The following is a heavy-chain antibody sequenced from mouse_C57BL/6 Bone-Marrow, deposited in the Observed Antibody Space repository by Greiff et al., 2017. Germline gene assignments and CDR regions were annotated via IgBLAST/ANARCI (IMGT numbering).Heavy chain of an antibody. V-gene: IGHV1-80*01. D-gene: IGHD2-4*01. CDR1: GYAFSSYW. Sequence: VQLQQSGAELVKPGASVKISCKASGYAFSSYWMNWVKQRPGKGLEWIGQIYPGDGDTNYNGKFKGKATLTADKSSSTAYMQLSSLTSEDSAFYFCAKASVGLRRSAWFAYWGQGTLVTVTA. J-gene: IGHJ3*01. CDR2: IYPGDGDT. CDR3: AKASVGLRRSAWFAY.